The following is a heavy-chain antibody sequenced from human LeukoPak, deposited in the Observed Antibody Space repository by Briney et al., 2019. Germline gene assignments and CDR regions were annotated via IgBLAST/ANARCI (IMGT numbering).Heavy chain of an antibody. CDR3: ARQGRAIVVVVAATAPGGRFDP. J-gene: IGHJ5*02. V-gene: IGHV4-39*01. Sequence: SETLSLTCTVSGGSISSSSYYWGWIRQPPGKGLEWIGSIYYSGSTYYKPSLKSRVTISVDTSKNQFSLKLSSVTAADTAVYYCARQGRAIVVVVAATAPGGRFDPWGQGTLVTVSS. CDR1: GGSISSSSYY. CDR2: IYYSGST. D-gene: IGHD2-15*01.